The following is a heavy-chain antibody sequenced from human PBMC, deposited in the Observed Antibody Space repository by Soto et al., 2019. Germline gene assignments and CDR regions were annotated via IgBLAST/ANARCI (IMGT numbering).Heavy chain of an antibody. V-gene: IGHV5-51*01. CDR2: IYPGDSDT. D-gene: IGHD6-13*01. CDR3: ARRDLAAAGSHYVDY. Sequence: PVASLKISCKGSGYSVTSYLIGWVRQMPGKGLEWMGIIYPGDSDTRYSPSFQGQVTISADKSISTAYLQWSSLKASDTAMYYCARRDLAAAGSHYVDYWGQGTLVTVSS. CDR1: GYSVTSYL. J-gene: IGHJ4*02.